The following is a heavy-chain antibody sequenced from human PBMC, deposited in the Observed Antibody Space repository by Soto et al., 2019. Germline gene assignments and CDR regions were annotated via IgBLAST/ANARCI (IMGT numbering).Heavy chain of an antibody. V-gene: IGHV3-64D*06. J-gene: IGHJ4*02. CDR1: GFTFSRYA. CDR2: INTNGGST. CDR3: VKGKYDFDY. Sequence: GGSLRLSCSASGFTFSRYAMHWVRQAPGKGLEYVSGINTNGGSTHYADSVKGRFTISRDNSKNTLYLQMSSLRAEDTALYYCVKGKYDFDYWGQGTLVTVSS.